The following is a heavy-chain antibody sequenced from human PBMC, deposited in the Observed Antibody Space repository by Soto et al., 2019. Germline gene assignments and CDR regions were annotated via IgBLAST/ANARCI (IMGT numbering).Heavy chain of an antibody. CDR2: IKSKTDSGTT. Sequence: PGGSLRLSCAASGFTFNNAWMNWVRQAPGKGLEWVGRIKSKTDSGTTDYAAPVKGRFTISRDDSETTLYLQMNSLKTEDTAVYYCTTHVVLAPDARHYGMDVWGQGTTVTVSS. CDR3: TTHVVLAPDARHYGMDV. CDR1: GFTFNNAW. D-gene: IGHD2-2*01. J-gene: IGHJ6*02. V-gene: IGHV3-15*07.